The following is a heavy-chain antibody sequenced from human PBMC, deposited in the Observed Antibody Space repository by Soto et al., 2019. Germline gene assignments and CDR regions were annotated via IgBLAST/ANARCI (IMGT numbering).Heavy chain of an antibody. Sequence: PGGSLRLSCAASGFTFSSYGMHWVRQAPGKGLEWVAVIWYDGSNKYYADSVKGRFTISRDNSKNTLYLQMNSLRAEDTAVYYCATGVPNALGSVYYYYGMDVWGQGTTVTVSS. V-gene: IGHV3-33*01. D-gene: IGHD1-26*01. CDR2: IWYDGSNK. J-gene: IGHJ6*02. CDR1: GFTFSSYG. CDR3: ATGVPNALGSVYYYYGMDV.